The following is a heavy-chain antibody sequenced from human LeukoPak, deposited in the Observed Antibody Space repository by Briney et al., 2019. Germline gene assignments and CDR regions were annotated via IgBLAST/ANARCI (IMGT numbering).Heavy chain of an antibody. V-gene: IGHV1-2*02. D-gene: IGHD2-2*01. CDR1: GYTFTGYY. J-gene: IGHJ4*02. CDR2: INPNSGGT. Sequence: ASVKVSCKASGYTFTGYYMHWVRQAPGQGLEWMGWINPNSGGTNYAQKFQGRVTMTRDTSISTAYMELSRLRSDDTAVYYCARVASASFPLDYWGQGTLVTVSS. CDR3: ARVASASFPLDY.